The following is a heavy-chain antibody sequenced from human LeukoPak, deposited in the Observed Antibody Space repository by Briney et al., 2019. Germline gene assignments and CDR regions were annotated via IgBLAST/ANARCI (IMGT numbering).Heavy chain of an antibody. Sequence: ASVTVSCKPSGYTFTTFYMHWVRQAPGQGLEWMGIINPSGGSTIYAQKFQGRVTMTRDTSTSTVYMELSSLRSEDTAIYYCARDHCSSTSCYWFDPWGQGTLVTVSS. J-gene: IGHJ5*02. CDR2: INPSGGST. CDR3: ARDHCSSTSCYWFDP. CDR1: GYTFTTFY. D-gene: IGHD2-2*01. V-gene: IGHV1-46*01.